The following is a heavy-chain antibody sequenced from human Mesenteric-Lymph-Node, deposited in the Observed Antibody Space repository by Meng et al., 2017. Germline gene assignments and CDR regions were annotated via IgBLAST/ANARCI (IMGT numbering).Heavy chain of an antibody. CDR1: RGSNSSGDYY. J-gene: IGHJ5*02. V-gene: IGHV4-30-4*01. CDR2: IYYSGST. CDR3: ARGQRSYSGSYPEWFDP. D-gene: IGHD1-26*01. Sequence: QVQRQEAGPGLVKPSQTLSLTCTVSRGSNSSGDYYWSWIRQPPGKGLEWIGCIYYSGSTYYNPSFKGRVTISVDTSKNQFSLNLSSVTAADTAVYYCARGQRSYSGSYPEWFDPWGQGTLVTASS.